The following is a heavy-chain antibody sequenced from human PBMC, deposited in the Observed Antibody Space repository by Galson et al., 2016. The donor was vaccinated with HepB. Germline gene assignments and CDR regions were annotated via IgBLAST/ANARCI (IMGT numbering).Heavy chain of an antibody. J-gene: IGHJ4*02. CDR3: AKDGIAVALHYLDY. D-gene: IGHD6-19*01. CDR2: ISSTGSNT. CDR1: GFTFSSYA. Sequence: SLRLSCAASGFTFSSYAMVWVRQAPGKGLEWVSGISSTGSNTYYADSVKGRFTMSRDNSKNTLYLQINNLRAEDTAVYYCAKDGIAVALHYLDYWGQGTLVTVSS. V-gene: IGHV3-23*01.